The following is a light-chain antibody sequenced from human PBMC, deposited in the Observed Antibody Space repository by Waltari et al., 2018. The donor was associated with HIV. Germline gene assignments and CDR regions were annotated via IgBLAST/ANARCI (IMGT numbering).Light chain of an antibody. CDR3: QQYDNLLALT. J-gene: IGKJ4*01. CDR1: HDISHY. V-gene: IGKV1-33*01. CDR2: DAS. Sequence: DIQMTQSPSSLSASVGERVTITCHASHDISHYLNWYQQKPGQAPNLLIYDASNLETGVPSRFSGSGSGTDFTVTISSLQPEDIATYYCQQYDNLLALTFGGGTKVEIK.